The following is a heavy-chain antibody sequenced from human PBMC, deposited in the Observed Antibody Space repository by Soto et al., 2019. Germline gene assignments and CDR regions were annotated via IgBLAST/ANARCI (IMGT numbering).Heavy chain of an antibody. CDR1: GFTVSSNY. CDR3: ARESAYYYYGMDV. D-gene: IGHD3-3*01. V-gene: IGHV3-53*01. J-gene: IGHJ6*02. CDR2: IYSGGST. Sequence: EVQLVESGGGLVKPGGSLRLSCAASGFTVSSNYMSWVRKAPGKGLEWVSVIYSGGSTYYADSVKGRFTISRDNSKNTLYLQMNSLRAEDTAVYYCARESAYYYYGMDVWGQGTTVTVSS.